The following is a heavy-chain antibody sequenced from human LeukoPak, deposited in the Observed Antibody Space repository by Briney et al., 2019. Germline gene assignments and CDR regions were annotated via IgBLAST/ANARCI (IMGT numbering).Heavy chain of an antibody. J-gene: IGHJ6*03. Sequence: GGSLRLSCAASGFTFSSYGMHWVRQAPGKGLEWVAFIRYDGSNKYYADSVKGRFTISRDNSKNTLYLQMNSLRAEDTAVYYCAIFKGDSYHYYYHYMDVWGKGTTVTVSS. CDR3: AIFKGDSYHYYYHYMDV. D-gene: IGHD2-21*02. CDR1: GFTFSSYG. V-gene: IGHV3-30*02. CDR2: IRYDGSNK.